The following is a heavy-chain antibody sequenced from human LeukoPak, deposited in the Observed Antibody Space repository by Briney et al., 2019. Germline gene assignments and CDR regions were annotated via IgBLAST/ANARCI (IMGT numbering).Heavy chain of an antibody. Sequence: SCKASGYTFTDYYIHWVRQAPGKGLEWVSFISYDGSNKYYADSVEGRFTISRDSSKNTLYLQMNSLRPEDTAVYYCAKGYGSGSYSTDFWGQGALVTVSS. V-gene: IGHV3-30*18. CDR3: AKGYGSGSYSTDF. D-gene: IGHD3-10*01. J-gene: IGHJ4*02. CDR2: ISYDGSNK. CDR1: GYTFTDYY.